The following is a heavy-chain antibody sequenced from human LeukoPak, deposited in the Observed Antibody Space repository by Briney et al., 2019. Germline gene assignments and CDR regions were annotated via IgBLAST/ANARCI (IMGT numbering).Heavy chain of an antibody. CDR2: IYYSGST. J-gene: IGHJ4*02. Sequence: SETLSLTCTVSGGSVSGTSFYWSWIRQPPGKGLEWIGYIYYSGSTTYSPSLKSRVTISVDTSKNQFSLKLSSVTAADTAVYFCARYSTSWYTFDYWGQGTLVTASS. CDR3: ARYSTSWYTFDY. V-gene: IGHV4-61*01. D-gene: IGHD6-13*01. CDR1: GGSVSGTSFY.